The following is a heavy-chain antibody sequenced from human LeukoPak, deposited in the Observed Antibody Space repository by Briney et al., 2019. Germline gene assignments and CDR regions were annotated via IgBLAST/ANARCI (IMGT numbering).Heavy chain of an antibody. Sequence: GGSLRLSCAASGFTFSSYGMHWVRQAPGKGLEWVAVISYDGSNKYYADSVKGRFTISRDNSKNTLYLQMNSLRAEDTAVYYCAKDGERARGYSYGYPDYWGQGTLVTVSS. V-gene: IGHV3-30*18. CDR1: GFTFSSYG. D-gene: IGHD5-18*01. J-gene: IGHJ4*02. CDR3: AKDGERARGYSYGYPDY. CDR2: ISYDGSNK.